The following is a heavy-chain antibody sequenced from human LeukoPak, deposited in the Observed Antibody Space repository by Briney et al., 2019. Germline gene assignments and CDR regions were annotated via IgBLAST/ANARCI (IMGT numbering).Heavy chain of an antibody. CDR2: INHSGNT. D-gene: IGHD2-15*01. CDR3: ARYRGVVGIDY. CDR1: GESFTGYY. Sequence: SETLSLTCAVYGESFTGYYWNWIREPPGKGLEWIGEINHSGNTKYNPSLKSRVTISADTSKNQFSLKLSSVTAADTAAYYCARYRGVVGIDYWGQGTLVTVSS. J-gene: IGHJ4*02. V-gene: IGHV4-34*01.